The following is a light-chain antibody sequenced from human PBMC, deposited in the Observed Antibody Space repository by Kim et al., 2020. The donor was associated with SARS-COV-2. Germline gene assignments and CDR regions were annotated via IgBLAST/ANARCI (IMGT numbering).Light chain of an antibody. CDR2: DVS. CDR1: GSDVGGYNY. Sequence: GQSITIPCTETGSDVGGYNYVSWYQQHPGKAPKLMIYDVSKRPSGVSNRFSGSKSGNTASLTISGLQAEDEADYYCSSYTSSSTWVFGGGTKVTVL. CDR3: SSYTSSSTWV. J-gene: IGLJ3*02. V-gene: IGLV2-14*04.